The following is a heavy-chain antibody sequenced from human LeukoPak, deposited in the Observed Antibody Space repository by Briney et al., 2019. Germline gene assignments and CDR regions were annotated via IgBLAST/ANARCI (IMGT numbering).Heavy chain of an antibody. D-gene: IGHD3-22*01. J-gene: IGHJ4*02. Sequence: SETLSLTCTVSGGSISSYYWSWIRQPPGKGLEWIGYIYYSGSTNYNPSLKSRVTISVDTSKNQFSLKLSSVTAADTAVYYCASFLMYYYDSSGYCHYFDYWGQGTLVTVSS. CDR1: GGSISSYY. CDR2: IYYSGST. V-gene: IGHV4-59*01. CDR3: ASFLMYYYDSSGYCHYFDY.